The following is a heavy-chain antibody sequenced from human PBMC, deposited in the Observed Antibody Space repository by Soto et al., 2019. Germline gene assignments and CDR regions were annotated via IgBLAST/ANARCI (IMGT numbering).Heavy chain of an antibody. CDR3: ARDYPDYGDLLCDY. CDR1: GFTFSSYG. J-gene: IGHJ4*02. CDR2: IWYDGSNK. D-gene: IGHD4-17*01. Sequence: QVQLVESGGGVVQPGRSLRLCYAASGFTFSSYGMHWVRQAPGKGLEWVAVIWYDGSNKYYADSVKGRFTISRDNSKNTLYLQMNSLRAEDTAVYYCARDYPDYGDLLCDYWGQGTLVTVSS. V-gene: IGHV3-33*01.